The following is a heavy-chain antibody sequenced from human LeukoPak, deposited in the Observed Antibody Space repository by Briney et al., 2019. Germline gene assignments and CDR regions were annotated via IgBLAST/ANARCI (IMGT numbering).Heavy chain of an antibody. CDR2: VYTTGTT. V-gene: IGHV4-4*07. J-gene: IGHJ5*02. Sequence: SETLSLTCTVSGGSISNYYWTWIRQPAGKGLEWIGRVYTTGTTNYNPSLKSRVTMSVDTSENQFSLKLSSVTAADTAVYYCARADSDSSGWYPNWFDPWGQGTLVTVSS. D-gene: IGHD6-19*01. CDR3: ARADSDSSGWYPNWFDP. CDR1: GGSISNYY.